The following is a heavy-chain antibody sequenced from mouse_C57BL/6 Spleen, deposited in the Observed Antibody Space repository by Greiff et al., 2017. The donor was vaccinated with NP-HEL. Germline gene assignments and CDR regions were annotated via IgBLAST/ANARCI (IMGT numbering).Heavy chain of an antibody. CDR3: ARDRSKPYFDY. CDR2: ISDGGSYT. Sequence: EVKLMESGGGLVKPGGSLKLSCAASGFTFSSYAMSWVRQTPEKRLEWVATISDGGSYTYYPDNVKGRFTISRDNAKHNLYLQMSHLKSEDTAMYYCARDRSKPYFDYWGQGTTLTVSS. J-gene: IGHJ2*01. V-gene: IGHV5-4*01. D-gene: IGHD1-1*01. CDR1: GFTFSSYA.